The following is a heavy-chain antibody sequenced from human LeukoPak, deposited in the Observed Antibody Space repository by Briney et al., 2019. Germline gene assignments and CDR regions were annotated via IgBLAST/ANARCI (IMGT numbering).Heavy chain of an antibody. CDR1: GYSFTSYW. Sequence: GESLKISCKGSGYSFTSYWIGWVRQMPGQGLEWMGIIYPVDSDTRYSPSFQGQVTISADKSISTAYLQWSSLKASDTAMYYCARQTGITMTPRDAFDFWGQGTMVTVSS. D-gene: IGHD3-22*01. CDR3: ARQTGITMTPRDAFDF. CDR2: IYPVDSDT. J-gene: IGHJ3*01. V-gene: IGHV5-51*01.